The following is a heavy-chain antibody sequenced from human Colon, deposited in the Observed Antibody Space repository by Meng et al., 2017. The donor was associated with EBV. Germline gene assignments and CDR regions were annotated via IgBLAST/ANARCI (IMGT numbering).Heavy chain of an antibody. J-gene: IGHJ4*02. CDR2: INPYKGNT. CDR3: ARDWGETARVIADV. V-gene: IGHV1-18*01. CDR1: GYTFNSFG. Sequence: QVQLVQSGAEVKKPXASVKVSCKASGYTFNSFGISWVRQAPGQGPEWMGWINPYKGNTNYAQKFQGRFSMTTDTSTSTAYMELWSLRSDDTAVYYCARDWGETARVIADVWGQGTLGTVSS. D-gene: IGHD5-18*01.